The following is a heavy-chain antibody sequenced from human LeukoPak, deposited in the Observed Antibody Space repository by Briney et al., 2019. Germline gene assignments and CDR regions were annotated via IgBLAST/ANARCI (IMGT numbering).Heavy chain of an antibody. CDR2: ILYDGTYK. CDR1: GFTFSKYN. V-gene: IGHV3-30*18. D-gene: IGHD2-8*01. J-gene: IGHJ6*03. CDR3: AKDRCSNGIGCLYYYMDV. Sequence: PGGSLRLSCEASGFTFSKYNMHWVRQAPGKGLEWVAVILYDGTYKNYVDSVKCRFSIYRDNSKNTLSLQMNSLRAEDTAVYYCAKDRCSNGIGCLYYYMDVWGKGTTVTISS.